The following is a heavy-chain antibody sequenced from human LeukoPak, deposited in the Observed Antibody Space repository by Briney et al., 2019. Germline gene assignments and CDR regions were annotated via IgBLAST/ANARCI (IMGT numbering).Heavy chain of an antibody. CDR2: ISYDGSNK. CDR3: ARDRDRRNLGSLDY. CDR1: GFTFSSYA. J-gene: IGHJ4*02. Sequence: GRSLGLSCAASGFTFSSYAMHWVRQAPGKGLEWVAVISYDGSNKYYADSVKGRFTISRDNSKNTLYLQMNSLRAEDTAVYYCARDRDRRNLGSLDYWGQGTLVTVSS. V-gene: IGHV3-30-3*01. D-gene: IGHD1-14*01.